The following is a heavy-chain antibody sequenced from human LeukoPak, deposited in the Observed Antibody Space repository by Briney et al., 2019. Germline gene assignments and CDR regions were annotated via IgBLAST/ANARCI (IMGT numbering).Heavy chain of an antibody. D-gene: IGHD5-24*01. V-gene: IGHV3-23*01. CDR3: VQEARRDGYKLAPVAEH. CDR1: GLTFNIYA. CDR2: ISETSRKT. Sequence: PGGSLRLSCAASGLTFNIYAMGWVRQAPEKGLEWVSAISETSRKTYYSDPVKGRFTISRDNSKNTLYLQMNDLRDEDTAVYYCVQEARRDGYKLAPVAEHWGQGTLVTVSS. J-gene: IGHJ1*01.